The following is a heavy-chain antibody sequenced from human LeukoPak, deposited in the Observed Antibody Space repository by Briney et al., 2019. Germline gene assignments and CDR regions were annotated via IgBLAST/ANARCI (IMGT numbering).Heavy chain of an antibody. J-gene: IGHJ3*02. CDR1: GFTFSSYA. D-gene: IGHD2-15*01. CDR3: ARPRLEYCSGGSCFDAFDI. CDR2: ISGSGSTT. V-gene: IGHV3-23*01. Sequence: PGGSLRLSCAASGFTFSSYAMNWVRQAPGKGLEWVSAISGSGSTTYYADSVKGRFTISTDNSKNTLFLQMNSLTAEDTAIYSCARPRLEYCSGGSCFDAFDIWGQGTMVTVSS.